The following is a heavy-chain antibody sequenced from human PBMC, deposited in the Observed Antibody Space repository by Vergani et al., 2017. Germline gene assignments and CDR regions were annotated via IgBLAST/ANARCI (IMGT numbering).Heavy chain of an antibody. D-gene: IGHD4-17*01. CDR3: ARATVTTLSEEGWSAFDI. CDR2: IYPGDSDT. Sequence: LQLQESGPGLVKPSETLSLTCTVSGGSISSGSYYWSWIRQPAGKGLEWMGIIYPGDSDTRYSPSFQGQVTISADKSISTAYLQWSSLKASDTAMYYCARATVTTLSEEGWSAFDIWGQGTMVTVSS. V-gene: IGHV5-51*01. J-gene: IGHJ3*02. CDR1: GGSISSGSYYW.